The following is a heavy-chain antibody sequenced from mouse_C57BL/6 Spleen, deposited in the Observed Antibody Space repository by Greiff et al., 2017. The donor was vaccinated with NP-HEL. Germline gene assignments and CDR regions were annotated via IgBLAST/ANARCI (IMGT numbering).Heavy chain of an antibody. V-gene: IGHV7-3*01. D-gene: IGHD2-4*01. Sequence: EVKLVESGGGLVQPGGSLSLSCAASGFTFTDYYMSWVRQPPGKALEWLGFISNKANGYTTEYSASVKGRFTISRDNSQSILYIQMNVLRAGDSAPYYGTKGAGNYAPCYAMDYWGQGTSVTVSS. CDR1: GFTFTDYY. CDR3: TKGAGNYAPCYAMDY. J-gene: IGHJ4*01. CDR2: ISNKANGYTT.